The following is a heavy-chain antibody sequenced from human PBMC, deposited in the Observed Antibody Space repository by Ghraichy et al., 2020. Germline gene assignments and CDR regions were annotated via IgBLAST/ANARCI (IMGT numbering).Heavy chain of an antibody. Sequence: APVKVSCKASGYTFTSYGISWVRQAPGQGLEWMGWISAYNGNTNYAQKLQGRVTMTTDTSTSTAYMELRSLRSDDTAVYYCARDRSRGVVSHDAFDIWGQGTMVTVSS. CDR2: ISAYNGNT. D-gene: IGHD3-22*01. CDR1: GYTFTSYG. J-gene: IGHJ3*02. V-gene: IGHV1-18*01. CDR3: ARDRSRGVVSHDAFDI.